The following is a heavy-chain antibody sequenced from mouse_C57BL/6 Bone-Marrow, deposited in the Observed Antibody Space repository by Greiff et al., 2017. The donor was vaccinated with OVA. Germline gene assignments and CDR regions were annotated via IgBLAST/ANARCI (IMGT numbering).Heavy chain of an antibody. CDR1: GYTFTGYW. CDR2: ILPGSGST. Sequence: VQLQQPGAELMKPGASVKLSCKATGYTFTGYWIEWVKQRPGHGLEWIGEILPGSGSTNYNEKFKGKATLTADTSSNTAYMQLSSLTTEDSAIYYCARGRYCYDSAWFDDWGKGTLVTVSA. D-gene: IGHD1-1*01. CDR3: ARGRYCYDSAWFDD. J-gene: IGHJ3*01. V-gene: IGHV1-9*01.